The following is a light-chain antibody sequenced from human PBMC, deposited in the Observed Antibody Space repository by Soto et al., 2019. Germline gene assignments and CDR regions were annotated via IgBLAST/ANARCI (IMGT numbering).Light chain of an antibody. V-gene: IGLV2-14*01. J-gene: IGLJ1*01. CDR3: SSHTSGSTRV. CDR1: SSDVGGYDY. CDR2: EVT. Sequence: QSVLTQAASVTGSPGQSIAIPCTGTSSDVGGYDYVSWYQQQPDKAPKLMIYEVTKRPSGVSNRFSGSKSGNTASLTISGLQAEDEADYYCSSHTSGSTRVFGTGTKVTVL.